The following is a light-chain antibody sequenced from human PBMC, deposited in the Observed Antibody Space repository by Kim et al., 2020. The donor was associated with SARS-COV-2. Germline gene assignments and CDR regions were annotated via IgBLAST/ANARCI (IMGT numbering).Light chain of an antibody. CDR3: QAWDSGSDRWV. CDR1: TFGGKT. J-gene: IGLJ3*02. CDR2: YDG. V-gene: IGLV3-21*01. Sequence: APAKTASITGGGDTFGGKTVHWCQQKPGQAPTLVIDYDGDRPSGIPERFSGSNSGDSATLTISSVEAGDEADYYCQAWDSGSDRWVFGGGTQLTVL.